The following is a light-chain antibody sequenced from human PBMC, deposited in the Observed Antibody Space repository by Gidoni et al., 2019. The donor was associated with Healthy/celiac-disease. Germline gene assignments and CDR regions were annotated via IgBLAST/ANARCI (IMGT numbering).Light chain of an antibody. V-gene: IGLV2-8*01. CDR2: EVS. J-gene: IGLJ2*01. CDR1: SSDVGGYNY. CDR3: SSYAGSPVV. Sequence: QSALTQPPSASGSTGQSVTISYTGTSSDVGGYNYVSWYQQHPGKAPKLMSYEVSKRPSGVPDRFSGSKSGTTASLTVSGLQAEDAADYYCSSYAGSPVVFGGGTKLTVL.